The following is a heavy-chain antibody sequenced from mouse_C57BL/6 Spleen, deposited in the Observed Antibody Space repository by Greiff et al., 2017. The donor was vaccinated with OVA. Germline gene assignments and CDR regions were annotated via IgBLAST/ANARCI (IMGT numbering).Heavy chain of an antibody. Sequence: VQVVESGPGLVAPSQSLSITCTVSGFSLTSYGVSWVRQPPGKGLEWLGVIWGDGSTNYHSALISRLSISTDNSKSQVFLKLNSLQTDDTATYYCAKQGTGLYYYAMDYWGQGTSVTVSS. CDR3: AKQGTGLYYYAMDY. V-gene: IGHV2-3*01. J-gene: IGHJ4*01. D-gene: IGHD3-1*01. CDR1: GFSLTSYG. CDR2: IWGDGST.